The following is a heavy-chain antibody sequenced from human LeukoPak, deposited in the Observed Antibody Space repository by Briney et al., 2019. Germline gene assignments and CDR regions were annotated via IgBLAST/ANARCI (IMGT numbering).Heavy chain of an antibody. D-gene: IGHD3-3*01. J-gene: IGHJ4*02. V-gene: IGHV3-11*01. CDR2: ISSSGSTI. CDR1: GFTFSDYY. CDR3: ARELGITIFGVDVGY. Sequence: GGSLRLSCAASGFTFSDYYMSWVRQAPGKGLEWVSYISSSGSTIYYADSVKGRFTISRDNAKNSLYLQMNSLRAEDTAVYYCARELGITIFGVDVGYWGQGTLVTVSS.